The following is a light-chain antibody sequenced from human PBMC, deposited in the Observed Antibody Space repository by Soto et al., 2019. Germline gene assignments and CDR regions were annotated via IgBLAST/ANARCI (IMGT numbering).Light chain of an antibody. Sequence: QSALTQPPSASGSPGQSVTIPCTGSSSDVGGYNYVSWYQQHPGKAPKLMIYEVNKRPSGVPDRFSGSKSGNTASLTVSGLQADDEADYYCGSYVGINHYVFVAGTKVTVL. CDR1: SSDVGGYNY. CDR2: EVN. V-gene: IGLV2-8*01. J-gene: IGLJ1*01. CDR3: GSYVGINHYV.